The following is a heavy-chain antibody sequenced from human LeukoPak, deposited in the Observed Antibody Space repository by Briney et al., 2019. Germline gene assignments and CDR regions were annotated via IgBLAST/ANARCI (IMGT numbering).Heavy chain of an antibody. CDR2: IYYSGST. CDR3: ARQKDVLRYFDWSISYYFDY. CDR1: GGSISSSSYY. V-gene: IGHV4-39*01. J-gene: IGHJ4*02. Sequence: SETLSLTCTVSGGSISSSSYYWGWIRQPPGKGLEWIGSIYYSGSTYYNPSLKSRVTISVDTSKNQFSLKLSSVTAADTAVYYCARQKDVLRYFDWSISYYFDYWGQGTLVTVSS. D-gene: IGHD3-9*01.